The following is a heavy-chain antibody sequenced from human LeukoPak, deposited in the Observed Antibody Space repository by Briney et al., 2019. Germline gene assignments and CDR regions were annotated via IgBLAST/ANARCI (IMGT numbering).Heavy chain of an antibody. CDR2: ISAYNGNT. CDR1: GYTFTSYG. J-gene: IGHJ4*02. D-gene: IGHD3-10*01. V-gene: IGHV1-18*01. Sequence: ASVKVSCKASGYTFTSYGINWVRQAPGQGLEWMGWISAYNGNTNYAQKLQGRVTMTTDTSTSTAYMELRSLRSDDTAVYYCARDDMVRGVSYFPDYWGQGTLVTVSS. CDR3: ARDDMVRGVSYFPDY.